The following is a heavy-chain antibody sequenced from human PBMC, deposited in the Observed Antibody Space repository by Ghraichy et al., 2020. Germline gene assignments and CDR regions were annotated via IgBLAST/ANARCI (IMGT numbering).Heavy chain of an antibody. J-gene: IGHJ5*02. D-gene: IGHD6-19*01. CDR1: GGSISGHY. Sequence: SETLSLTCTVSGGSISGHYWNWIRQPPGKGLEWIGCIYSSASTNYNPSLKSRVTISADTSKNQFSLKLSSVTAADTAVYYCARLSMPVAGSWFDPWGQGTLVTVSS. CDR3: ARLSMPVAGSWFDP. CDR2: IYSSAST. V-gene: IGHV4-59*08.